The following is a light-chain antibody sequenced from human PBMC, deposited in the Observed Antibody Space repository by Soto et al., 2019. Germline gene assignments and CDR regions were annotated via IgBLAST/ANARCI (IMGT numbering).Light chain of an antibody. V-gene: IGKV1-33*01. J-gene: IGKJ5*01. CDR3: QQYDNLPVT. CDR1: QDISNS. CDR2: DAS. Sequence: DIQMTQSPSSLSASVGDRVTITCQASQDISNSLNWFQQKPGKAPKLLIYDASNLKTGVPSRFSGSGFGTHFTFTISSLQPEDIATYYCQQYDNLPVTFGQGTRLEIK.